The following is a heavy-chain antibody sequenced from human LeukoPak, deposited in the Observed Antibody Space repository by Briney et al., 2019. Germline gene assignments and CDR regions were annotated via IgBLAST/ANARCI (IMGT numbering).Heavy chain of an antibody. CDR1: GYTFTGYY. CDR3: ARYGGNSLEDYFDY. Sequence: ASVKVSCKASGYTFTGYYMHWVRQAPGQGLEGMGWINPNSGGTNYAQKFQGRVTMTRDTSISTAYMELSRLRSDDTAVYYCARYGGNSLEDYFDYWGQGTLVTVSS. CDR2: INPNSGGT. V-gene: IGHV1-2*02. J-gene: IGHJ4*02. D-gene: IGHD4-23*01.